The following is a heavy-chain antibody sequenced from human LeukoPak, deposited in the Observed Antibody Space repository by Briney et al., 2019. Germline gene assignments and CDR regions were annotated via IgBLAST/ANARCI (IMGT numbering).Heavy chain of an antibody. V-gene: IGHV1-18*01. D-gene: IGHD3-9*01. J-gene: IGHJ5*02. CDR3: ARDGSVDYDILTGYYKGFWPWFDP. CDR1: GYTFTSYG. CDR2: ISAYNGNT. Sequence: ASVKVSCKASGYTFTSYGISWVRQAPGQGLEWMGWISAYNGNTNYAQKLQGRVTMTTDTSTSTAYMELRSLRSDDTAVYYCARDGSVDYDILTGYYKGFWPWFDPWGQGTLVTVSS.